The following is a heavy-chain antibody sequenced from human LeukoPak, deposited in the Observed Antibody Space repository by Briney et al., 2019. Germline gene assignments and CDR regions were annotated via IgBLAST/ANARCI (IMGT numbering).Heavy chain of an antibody. D-gene: IGHD3-10*01. J-gene: IGHJ4*02. CDR2: IYSGGST. Sequence: AGGSLRLSCAASGFTVSSNYMSWVRQAPGMGLEWVSVIYSGGSTYYADSVKGRFTISRDNSKNTLYLQMNSLRAEDTAVYYCARESGRSADYWGQGTPVTVSS. CDR1: GFTVSSNY. CDR3: ARESGRSADY. V-gene: IGHV3-66*01.